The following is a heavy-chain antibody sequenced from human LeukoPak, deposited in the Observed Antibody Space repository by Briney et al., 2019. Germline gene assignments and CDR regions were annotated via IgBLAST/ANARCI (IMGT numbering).Heavy chain of an antibody. CDR3: ASQAAAGTTGGDY. V-gene: IGHV1-69*05. CDR1: GGTFSSYA. J-gene: IGHJ4*02. D-gene: IGHD6-13*01. Sequence: ASVKVSCKASGGTFSSYAISWVRQAPGQGLEWMGGIIPIFGTANYAQKFQGRVTITTDESTSTAYMELGSLRSEDTAVYYCASQAAAGTTGGDYWGQGTLVTVSS. CDR2: IIPIFGTA.